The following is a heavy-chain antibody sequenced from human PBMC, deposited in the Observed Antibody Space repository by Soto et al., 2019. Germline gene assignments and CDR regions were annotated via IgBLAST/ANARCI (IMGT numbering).Heavy chain of an antibody. CDR2: AGSHDGYTYDKT. J-gene: IGHJ3*02. D-gene: IGHD2-15*01. CDR1: GYNFINYG. CDR3: ARDFYCSRGKCDEVFDI. Sequence: QVHLVQSGAEVMKPGASVKVSCKTSGYNFINYGISWVRQAPGQGLEWMGWAGSHDGYTYDKTHYVQNFQGRVTITTDTSTGISYMELMSMRSDDTAVYYCARDFYCSRGKCDEVFDIWGQGKVVTVSS. V-gene: IGHV1-18*01.